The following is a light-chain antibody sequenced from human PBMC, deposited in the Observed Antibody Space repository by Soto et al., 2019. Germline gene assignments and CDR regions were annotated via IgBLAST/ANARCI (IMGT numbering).Light chain of an antibody. J-gene: IGKJ3*01. CDR3: QQYNNWPLT. CDR1: QSVGSD. Sequence: EIVLTQSPDTLSLSPGERASLSCRASQSVGSDYVAWYQHRPGQPPRLLIYGASTRATGIPARFSGSGSGTEFTLTISSLQFEDFAVYYCQQYNNWPLTFGPGTKVDIK. V-gene: IGKV3-15*01. CDR2: GAS.